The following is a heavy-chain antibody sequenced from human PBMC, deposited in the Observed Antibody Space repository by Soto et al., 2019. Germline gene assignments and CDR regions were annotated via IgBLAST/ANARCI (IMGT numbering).Heavy chain of an antibody. V-gene: IGHV3-9*01. Sequence: PGGSLRLSCAASGFTVDDYAMHWVRQAPGKGLEWVSGISWNSETIDYADSVKGRFTISRDNAKSSLFLQMNSLRPDDTALYYCAKDMKWGGMTTIHYFDSWGQGT. CDR2: ISWNSETI. CDR1: GFTVDDYA. D-gene: IGHD4-17*01. CDR3: AKDMKWGGMTTIHYFDS. J-gene: IGHJ4*02.